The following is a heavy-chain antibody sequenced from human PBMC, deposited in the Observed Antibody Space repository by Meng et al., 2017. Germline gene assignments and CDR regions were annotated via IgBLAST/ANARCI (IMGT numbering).Heavy chain of an antibody. V-gene: IGHV3-21*04. CDR1: GFTFSSYS. J-gene: IGHJ6*02. Sequence: GESLKISCAASGFTFSSYSMNWVRQAPGKGLEWVSSISSSSSYIYYADSVKGRFTISRDNAKNSLYLQMNSLRAEDTAVYYCAKGGLSSGWYDVFYYYYYGMDVWGQGTMVTVSS. CDR3: AKGGLSSGWYDVFYYYYYGMDV. CDR2: ISSSSSYI. D-gene: IGHD6-19*01.